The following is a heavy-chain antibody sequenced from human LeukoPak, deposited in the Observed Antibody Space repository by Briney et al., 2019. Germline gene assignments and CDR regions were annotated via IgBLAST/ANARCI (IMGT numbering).Heavy chain of an antibody. CDR3: TRDSGTSGEVKFDP. CDR1: GYSISSGYY. Sequence: SETLSLTCTVSGYSISSGYYWSWIRQSAGKGLEWIGRIYSTGIITYNPSLKSRVTMSVDTSKNQLSLRLISVTAADTAVYYCTRDSGTSGEVKFDPWGQGSLVTVSS. J-gene: IGHJ5*02. D-gene: IGHD3-10*01. CDR2: IYSTGII. V-gene: IGHV4-4*07.